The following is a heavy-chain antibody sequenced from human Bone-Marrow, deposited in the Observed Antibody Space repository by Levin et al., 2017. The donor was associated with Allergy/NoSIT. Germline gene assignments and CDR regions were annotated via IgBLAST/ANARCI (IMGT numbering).Heavy chain of an antibody. CDR3: ARGHRLNSYYYGSGKALAFDI. Sequence: PSETLSLTCAVYGGSFSGYYWSWIRQPPGKGLEWIGEINHSGSTNYNPSLKSRVTISVDTSKNQFSLKLSSVTAADTAVYYCARGHRLNSYYYGSGKALAFDIWGQGTMVTVSS. CDR2: INHSGST. D-gene: IGHD3-10*01. J-gene: IGHJ3*02. V-gene: IGHV4-34*01. CDR1: GGSFSGYY.